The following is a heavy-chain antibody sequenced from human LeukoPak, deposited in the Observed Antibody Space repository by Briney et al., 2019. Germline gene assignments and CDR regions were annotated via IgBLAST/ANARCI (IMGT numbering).Heavy chain of an antibody. J-gene: IGHJ3*02. CDR3: ARDPTSSWETAFDI. Sequence: GGSLRLSCAASGFTFSTYTMNWDRQAPGKGLEWASSISDSSTYIFYADSLKGRFTISRDNAKNSLYLQMNSLRVDDTAVYYCARDPTSSWETAFDIWGQGTMVTVSS. D-gene: IGHD1-26*01. V-gene: IGHV3-21*01. CDR2: ISDSSTYI. CDR1: GFTFSTYT.